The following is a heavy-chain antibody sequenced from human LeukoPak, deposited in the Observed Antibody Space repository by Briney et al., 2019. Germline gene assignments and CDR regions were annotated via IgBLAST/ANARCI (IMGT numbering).Heavy chain of an antibody. CDR1: GFIFSSYG. J-gene: IGHJ4*02. CDR3: AKGGRPYCSSTSCGVSPLDY. CDR2: ISGSGGST. Sequence: GGSLRLSCAASGFIFSSYGMSWVRQAPGKGLEWVSAISGSGGSTYYADSVKGRFTISRDNSKNTLYLQMNGLRAGDTAVYYCAKGGRPYCSSTSCGVSPLDYWGQGTLVTVSS. D-gene: IGHD2-2*01. V-gene: IGHV3-23*01.